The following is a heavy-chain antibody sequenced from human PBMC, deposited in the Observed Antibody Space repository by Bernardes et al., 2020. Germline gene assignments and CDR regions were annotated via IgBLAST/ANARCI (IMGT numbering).Heavy chain of an antibody. D-gene: IGHD6-13*01. CDR1: GFTFGSYA. CDR2: ISGSGGST. Sequence: GGSLRLSCAASGFTFGSYALNWVRQAPGKGLEWVSAISGSGGSTYYGDSVKGRFTISRDNSKNTLDLQMSSLRVEDTAVYYCAKGRGPQQLVDAFDIWGQGTMVTVSS. V-gene: IGHV3-23*01. CDR3: AKGRGPQQLVDAFDI. J-gene: IGHJ3*02.